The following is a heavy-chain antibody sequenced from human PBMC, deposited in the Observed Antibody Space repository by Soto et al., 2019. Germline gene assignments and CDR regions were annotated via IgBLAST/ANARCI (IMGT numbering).Heavy chain of an antibody. J-gene: IGHJ4*02. Sequence: GGSLRLSCAASGFTFSSYAMSWVRQAPGKGLEWVSAISGSGGSTYYAESVKGRFTISRDNSKNTLYLQMNSRRAEDTAVYYCAKDRRAYYYGSGSYSYYFDYWGQGTLVTVSS. CDR1: GFTFSSYA. D-gene: IGHD3-10*01. CDR3: AKDRRAYYYGSGSYSYYFDY. V-gene: IGHV3-23*01. CDR2: ISGSGGST.